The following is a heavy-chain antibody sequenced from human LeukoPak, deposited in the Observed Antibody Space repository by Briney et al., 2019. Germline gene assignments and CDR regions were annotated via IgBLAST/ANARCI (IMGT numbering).Heavy chain of an antibody. V-gene: IGHV3-21*01. J-gene: IGHJ4*02. CDR2: ISSSSSYI. Sequence: GGSLRLSCAAPGFTFSSYSMNWVRQAPGKGLEWVSSISSSSSYIYYADSVKGRFTISRDNAKNSLYLQMNSLRAEDTAVYYCARGLYSSSWSQIVGATTTFDYWGQGTLVTVSS. CDR3: ARGLYSSSWSQIVGATTTFDY. CDR1: GFTFSSYS. D-gene: IGHD1-26*01.